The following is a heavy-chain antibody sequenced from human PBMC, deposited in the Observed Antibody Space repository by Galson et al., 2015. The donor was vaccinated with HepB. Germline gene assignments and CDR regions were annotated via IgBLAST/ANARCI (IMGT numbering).Heavy chain of an antibody. J-gene: IGHJ4*02. D-gene: IGHD6-19*01. CDR3: ARGGSFRNGCIHDY. Sequence: GVTLSSYPIGWVRQAPGQGLEWMGGIIPIFGRANYAQKFQGRVTISADTSTSTAYMELSSLRSEDTAVYYCARGGSFRNGCIHDYWGQGTLVTVSS. V-gene: IGHV1-69*06. CDR1: GVTLSSYP. CDR2: IIPIFGRA.